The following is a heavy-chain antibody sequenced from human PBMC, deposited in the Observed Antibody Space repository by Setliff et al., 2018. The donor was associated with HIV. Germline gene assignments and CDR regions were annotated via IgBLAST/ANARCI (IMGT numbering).Heavy chain of an antibody. CDR1: GGSIKSSSYY. V-gene: IGHV4-39*07. CDR2: IYYSGNT. D-gene: IGHD5-18*01. Sequence: PSETLSLTCTVSGGSIKSSSYYWGWIRQPPGKGLEWIGSIYYSGNTYYNPSLKSRVTISEDTSRNQFSLKLTSVTAADTAVYYCGRLSETAMASFDSWGQGTLVTVSS. J-gene: IGHJ4*02. CDR3: GRLSETAMASFDS.